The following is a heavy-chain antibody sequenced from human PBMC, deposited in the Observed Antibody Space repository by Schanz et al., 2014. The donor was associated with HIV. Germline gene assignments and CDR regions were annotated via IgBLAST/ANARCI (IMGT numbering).Heavy chain of an antibody. D-gene: IGHD6-19*01. Sequence: VQLVESGGGLVQPGGSLRLSCAASGFTFSDYYMSWIRQAPGKGLEWVAAMWYDESHKGYADSVKGRFTISRDNPKNTLYLQRNSLRAEDTAIYYCARSPDWAGTDAFDIWGQGTMVTVSS. V-gene: IGHV3-33*08. CDR3: ARSPDWAGTDAFDI. CDR2: MWYDESHK. CDR1: GFTFSDYY. J-gene: IGHJ3*02.